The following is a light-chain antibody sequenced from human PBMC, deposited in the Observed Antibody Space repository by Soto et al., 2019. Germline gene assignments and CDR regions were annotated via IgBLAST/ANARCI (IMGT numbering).Light chain of an antibody. V-gene: IGKV1-39*01. J-gene: IGKJ5*01. CDR3: QQGYDTPIT. CDR1: QSISSY. Sequence: DIQMTQSPSSLSASVGDRVTITCRASQSISSYLNWYQQKPGKAPKLLIYAASSLQSGVPSRFSGRGSGTDFTLTITNLQPEDFATYFCQQGYDTPITFGQGTRMEIK. CDR2: AAS.